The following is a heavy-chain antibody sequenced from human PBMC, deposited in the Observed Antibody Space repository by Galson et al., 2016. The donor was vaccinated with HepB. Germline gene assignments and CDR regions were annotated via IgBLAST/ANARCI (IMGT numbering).Heavy chain of an antibody. Sequence: ETLSLTCTVSGVSISSYHWNWIRQAPGKGLEWIGYRSGSGSTKYNPSLKGRVTISQDTSNQFSLKLSSVTAADTAIYYCARGGINFFDPWGQGTRVTVSS. V-gene: IGHV4-59*01. CDR1: GVSISSYH. CDR3: ARGGINFFDP. J-gene: IGHJ5*02. CDR2: RSGSGST. D-gene: IGHD3-16*01.